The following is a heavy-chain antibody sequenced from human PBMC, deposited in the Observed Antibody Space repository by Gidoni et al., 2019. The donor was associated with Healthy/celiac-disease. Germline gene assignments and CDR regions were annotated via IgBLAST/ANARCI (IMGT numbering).Heavy chain of an antibody. CDR1: GFPFSSYE. CDR3: AREEITRYYYYGMDV. J-gene: IGHJ6*02. D-gene: IGHD3-16*01. CDR2: ISSSGSTI. V-gene: IGHV3-48*03. Sequence: VQLLESGGGLVQPGGSLRRSCSASGFPFSSYEMNWVRQAPGKGLEWVSYISSSGSTIYYADSVKGRFTISRDNAKNSLYLQMNSLRAEDTAVYYCAREEITRYYYYGMDVWGQGTTVTVSS.